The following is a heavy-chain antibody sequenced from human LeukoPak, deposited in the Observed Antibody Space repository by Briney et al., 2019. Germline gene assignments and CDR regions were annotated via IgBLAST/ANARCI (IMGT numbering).Heavy chain of an antibody. CDR3: ALLWFGELLP. J-gene: IGHJ5*02. D-gene: IGHD3-10*01. V-gene: IGHV3-21*01. Sequence: GGSLRLSCAASGFTFSSYSMNWVRQPPGKGLEWVSSISSSSSYIYYADSVKGRFTISRDNAKNSLYLQMNSLRAEDTAVYYCALLWFGELLPWGQGTLVTVSS. CDR2: ISSSSSYI. CDR1: GFTFSSYS.